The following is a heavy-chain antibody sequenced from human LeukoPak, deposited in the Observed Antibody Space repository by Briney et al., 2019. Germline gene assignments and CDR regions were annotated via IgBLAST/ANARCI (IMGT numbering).Heavy chain of an antibody. J-gene: IGHJ4*02. D-gene: IGHD5-18*01. CDR3: AKDPTYGYSFES. Sequence: GGALRLSCAASGFTFSSYGMHWVRQAPGKGLEWVAFISLDGRIDHYADSVKGRFTISRDNSKNTLHLQMNSLRPEDTALYFCAKDPTYGYSFESWGQGTLVTVSS. CDR1: GFTFSSYG. CDR2: ISLDGRID. V-gene: IGHV3-30*18.